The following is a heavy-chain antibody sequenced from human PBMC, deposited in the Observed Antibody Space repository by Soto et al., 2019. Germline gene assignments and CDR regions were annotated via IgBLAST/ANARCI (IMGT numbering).Heavy chain of an antibody. Sequence: GGSLRLSCAASGFTFSSYGMHWVRQAPGKGLEWVAVIWYDGSNKYYADSVKGRFTISRDNSKNTLYLQMNSLRAEDTAVYYCVRDGMHSGSYLWYWGQGTLVTVSS. D-gene: IGHD1-26*01. CDR2: IWYDGSNK. CDR3: VRDGMHSGSYLWY. V-gene: IGHV3-33*01. CDR1: GFTFSSYG. J-gene: IGHJ4*02.